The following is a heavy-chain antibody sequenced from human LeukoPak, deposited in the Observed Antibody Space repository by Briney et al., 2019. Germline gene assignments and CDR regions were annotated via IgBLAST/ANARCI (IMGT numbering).Heavy chain of an antibody. CDR1: GCTFSDYT. Sequence: GGSLRLSCGASGCTFSDYTMNWVRQAPGKGPEWISYISSGGSVMHYADSVKGRFTISRDNVENSLYLQMNSLRVEDTAVCYCTRDLEYWGQGVLVTVSS. V-gene: IGHV3-48*01. CDR3: TRDLEY. J-gene: IGHJ4*02. CDR2: ISSGGSVM.